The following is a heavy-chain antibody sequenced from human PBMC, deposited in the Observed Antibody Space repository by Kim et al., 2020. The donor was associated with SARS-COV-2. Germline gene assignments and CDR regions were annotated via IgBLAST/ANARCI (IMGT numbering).Heavy chain of an antibody. CDR1: GYTFINFG. CDR3: ARGGRQPDC. CDR2: INTNNGNT. V-gene: IGHV1-18*01. D-gene: IGHD2-21*01. J-gene: IGHJ4*02. Sequence: ASVKVSCKASGYTFINFGISWMRQAPGQGLEWMGWINTNNGNTNYAQNLHGRGTMTTDTSTTTAYMELRSLRSDDTDVYYCARGGRQPDCWGQGTLITVSS.